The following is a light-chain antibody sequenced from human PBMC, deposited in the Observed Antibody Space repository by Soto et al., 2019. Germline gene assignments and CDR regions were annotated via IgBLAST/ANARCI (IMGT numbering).Light chain of an antibody. CDR3: MQSTQLPPT. Sequence: DVVLPPTPLSLSVSPGQPPSISCKSSQSLLHITGETFLFWYLQKPGQSPQLLIYEVSTRVSGVPDRFSGSGSGTDFTLEISRVEADDVGIYYCMQSTQLPPTFGQGTRLEI. CDR1: QSLLHITGETF. J-gene: IGKJ5*01. V-gene: IGKV2D-29*02. CDR2: EVS.